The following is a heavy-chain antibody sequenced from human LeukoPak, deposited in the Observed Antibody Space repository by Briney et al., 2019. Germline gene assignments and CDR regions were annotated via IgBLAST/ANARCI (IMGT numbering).Heavy chain of an antibody. CDR1: AFIFSGHW. D-gene: IGHD3-10*01. CDR2: IKEDGSER. V-gene: IGHV3-7*03. Sequence: GGSLRLSCEGSAFIFSGHWMNWVRQTPGKGLEWVASIKEDGSERRYVDSVKGRFSISRDNTKGSLFLQLNSLRAEDTAIYYCAQGEWLDCWGPGIVVTVSS. CDR3: AQGEWLDC. J-gene: IGHJ5*01.